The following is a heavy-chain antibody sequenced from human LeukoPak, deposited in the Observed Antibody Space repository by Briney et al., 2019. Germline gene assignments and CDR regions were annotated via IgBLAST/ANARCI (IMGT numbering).Heavy chain of an antibody. CDR2: INHSGST. J-gene: IGHJ4*02. CDR3: ARGRGVVDY. D-gene: IGHD2-15*01. Sequence: PSETLSLTCAVYGGSFSGYYWSWIRQPPGKGLEWIGEINHSGSTNYNPSLKSRVTISVDTSKNQFSLKLSSVTAADTAVYYCARGRGVVDYWDQGTLVTVSS. CDR1: GGSFSGYY. V-gene: IGHV4-34*01.